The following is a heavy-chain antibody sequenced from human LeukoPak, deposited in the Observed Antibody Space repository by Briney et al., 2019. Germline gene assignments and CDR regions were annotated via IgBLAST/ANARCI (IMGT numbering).Heavy chain of an antibody. CDR2: ISNGGGGT. V-gene: IGHV3-23*01. CDR3: AKGSSGYFADL. J-gene: IGHJ5*02. Sequence: GGSLRLSCAASGFILNNFGLMWARQPPGKGLQWFSEISNGGGGTTSADFVKGRFTISRDNSKNTLFLQMNSLRAEDTALYYCAKGSSGYFADLWGQGTLVTVSS. CDR1: GFILNNFG. D-gene: IGHD3-22*01.